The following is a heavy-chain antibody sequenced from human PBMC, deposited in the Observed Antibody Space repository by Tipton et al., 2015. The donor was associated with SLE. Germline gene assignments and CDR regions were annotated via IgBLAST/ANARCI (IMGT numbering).Heavy chain of an antibody. D-gene: IGHD6-19*01. J-gene: IGHJ4*02. CDR2: IYPGDSDT. CDR3: AIAVAGTLFFDY. CDR1: GYIFITYW. V-gene: IGHV5-51*03. Sequence: QLVQSGADVRKPGESLKISCRGSGYIFITYWIGWVRQMPGKGLEWVGIIYPGDSDTRYSPSFQGQVTISADRSTSTAYLQWHSLKASDTAMYYCAIAVAGTLFFDYWGQGALVTVSS.